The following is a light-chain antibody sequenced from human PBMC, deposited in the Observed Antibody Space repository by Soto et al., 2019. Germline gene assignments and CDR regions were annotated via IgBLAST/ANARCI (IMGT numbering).Light chain of an antibody. CDR2: ATS. J-gene: IGKJ2*01. CDR1: QCISNS. V-gene: IGKV1-16*01. Sequence: DIQVPQSPSSLSASVGDRVTITCRASQCISNSLVWFRQKPGKALKSLIYATSTLQSGVPSRFSGSGSGTDFTLTISSLQTEDFATYYCQQYNSYPYTVGQGTKLEIK. CDR3: QQYNSYPYT.